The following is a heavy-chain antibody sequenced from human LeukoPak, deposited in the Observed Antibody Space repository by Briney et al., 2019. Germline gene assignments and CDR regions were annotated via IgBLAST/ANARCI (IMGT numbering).Heavy chain of an antibody. V-gene: IGHV3-30-3*01. CDR1: GFTFSSYA. CDR3: ARANSSSWHNFNY. CDR2: ISYDGSQE. Sequence: GGSLRLSCAASGFTFSSYAMHWVRQAPGKGLEWVAIISYDGSQEYHAGSVKGRFTISRDNSENTLFPQMNSLRVEDTAVYYCARANSSSWHNFNYWGQGTLVTVSS. J-gene: IGHJ4*02. D-gene: IGHD6-13*01.